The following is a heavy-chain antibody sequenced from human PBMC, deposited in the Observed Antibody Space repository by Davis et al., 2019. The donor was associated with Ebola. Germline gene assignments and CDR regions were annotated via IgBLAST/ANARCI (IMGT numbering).Heavy chain of an antibody. J-gene: IGHJ6*02. Sequence: GGSLRLSCAASGFTFSSYGMHWVRQAPGKGLEWVAVIWYDGSNKYYADSVKGRFTISRDNSKNTLYLQMNSLRAEDTAVYYCAREIGSSSIFYYYYGMDVWGQGTTVTVSS. D-gene: IGHD6-6*01. CDR2: IWYDGSNK. CDR1: GFTFSSYG. CDR3: AREIGSSSIFYYYYGMDV. V-gene: IGHV3-33*01.